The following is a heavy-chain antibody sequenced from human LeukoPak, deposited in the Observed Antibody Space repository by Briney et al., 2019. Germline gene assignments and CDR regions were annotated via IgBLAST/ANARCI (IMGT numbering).Heavy chain of an antibody. D-gene: IGHD3-3*01. CDR2: ISGSGGST. V-gene: IGHV3-23*01. Sequence: PGGSLRLSCAASGFTFRSYAMTWVRQAPGKGLEWVSTISGSGGSTYYADSVKGRFTISRDNSKNTLYLQMNSLRAEDTAIYYCAKDGVGTSFDYWGQGTLVTVSS. CDR1: GFTFRSYA. J-gene: IGHJ4*02. CDR3: AKDGVGTSFDY.